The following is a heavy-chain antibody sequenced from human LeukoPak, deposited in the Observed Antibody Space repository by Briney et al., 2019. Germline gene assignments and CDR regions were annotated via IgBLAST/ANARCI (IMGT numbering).Heavy chain of an antibody. Sequence: PGGSLRLSCAASGFTFSSYSMNWVRQAPGKGLEWVSSISSSSSYIYYADSVKGRFTISRDNAKNSLYLQMNSLRAEDTAVYYCASCSSTSCYYFDYWGQGTLVTVSS. J-gene: IGHJ4*02. V-gene: IGHV3-21*01. CDR1: GFTFSSYS. CDR2: ISSSSSYI. D-gene: IGHD2-2*01. CDR3: ASCSSTSCYYFDY.